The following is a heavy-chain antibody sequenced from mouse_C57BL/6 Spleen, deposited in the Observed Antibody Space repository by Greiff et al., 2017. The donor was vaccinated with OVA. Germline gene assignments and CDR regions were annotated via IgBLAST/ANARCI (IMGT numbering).Heavy chain of an antibody. J-gene: IGHJ2*01. CDR1: GYTFTDYY. Sequence: EVQLQQSGPELVKPGASVKISCKASGYTFTDYYMNWVKQSHGKSLEWIGDINPNNGGTSYNQKFKGKATLTVDKSSSTAYMELRSLTSEDSAVYYCARRDWVYDCDYWGQGTTLTVSS. D-gene: IGHD4-1*01. V-gene: IGHV1-26*01. CDR2: INPNNGGT. CDR3: ARRDWVYDCDY.